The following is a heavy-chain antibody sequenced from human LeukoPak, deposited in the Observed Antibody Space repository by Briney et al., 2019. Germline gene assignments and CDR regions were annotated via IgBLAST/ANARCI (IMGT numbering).Heavy chain of an antibody. CDR1: GGSFSCYY. CDR2: INHSGST. Sequence: SETLSLPFAVYGGSFSCYYWSWIRPPPGQGLEWIGVINHSGSTNYNPSLKSRVAISLDTSKNQFSLKLSAVTAADTAGYYFARRGGSSGYYRFRPRVDYYMDVWGKGTTVTISS. V-gene: IGHV4-34*01. J-gene: IGHJ6*03. CDR3: ARRGGSSGYYRFRPRVDYYMDV. D-gene: IGHD3-22*01.